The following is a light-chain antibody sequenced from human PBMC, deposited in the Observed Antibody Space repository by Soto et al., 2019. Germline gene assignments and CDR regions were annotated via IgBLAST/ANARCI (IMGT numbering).Light chain of an antibody. CDR1: SSDVGGYNY. Sequence: QSALTQPPSASGSPGQSVTISCTGTSSDVGGYNYVSWYQQHPGKAPKLMIYEVNKRSSGVPDRFSGSKSGNTASLTVSGLQADDEADYYCSSYAGSNNPVVFGGGTKLTVL. J-gene: IGLJ2*01. CDR3: SSYAGSNNPVV. CDR2: EVN. V-gene: IGLV2-8*01.